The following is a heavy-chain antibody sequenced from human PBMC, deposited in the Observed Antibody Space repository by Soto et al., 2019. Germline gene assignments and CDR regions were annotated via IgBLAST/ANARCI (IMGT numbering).Heavy chain of an antibody. CDR3: ARGRASGSYYLLDY. V-gene: IGHV1-8*01. CDR1: GDTFTTYD. J-gene: IGHJ4*02. D-gene: IGHD3-10*01. Sequence: QVQLVQSGAEVRKPGASVKVSCKASGDTFTTYDINWVRQATGHGLEWMGWINPNSGNIGYAQRLQCRVTMTRDTAIRTAYMEVSSLRSDDTAVYYCARGRASGSYYLLDYWGQGTLVTVSS. CDR2: INPNSGNI.